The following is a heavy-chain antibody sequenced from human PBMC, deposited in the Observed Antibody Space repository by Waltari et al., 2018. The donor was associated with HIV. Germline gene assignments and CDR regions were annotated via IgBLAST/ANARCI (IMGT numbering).Heavy chain of an antibody. V-gene: IGHV1-8*01. J-gene: IGHJ4*02. CDR1: GYTFTSYD. D-gene: IGHD3-10*01. CDR3: ARVSGGDYGAGSYGY. CDR2: VNPNSRKT. Sequence: QVQLVQSGAEVKKPGASVQVSCKASGYTFTSYDINWVRQATGQGLEWLGWVNPNSRKTGYAQKVQCRVTITRNSAIRTAYMELSSLRSEDTAVYYCARVSGGDYGAGSYGYWGQGTLVTVSS.